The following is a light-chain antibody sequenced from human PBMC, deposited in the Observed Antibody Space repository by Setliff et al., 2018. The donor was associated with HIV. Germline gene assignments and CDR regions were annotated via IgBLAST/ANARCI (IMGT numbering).Light chain of an antibody. CDR1: SSDVGGYNY. CDR3: SSYTGSSTLAYV. V-gene: IGLV2-14*03. CDR2: DVS. Sequence: QSVLTQPASVSGSPGQSITISCTGTSSDVGGYNYVSWYQQHPGKAPKVMIYDVSNRPSGVSNRFSGSKSGNTASLTISGLQAEDEADYYCSSYTGSSTLAYVFGTGTKVTVL. J-gene: IGLJ1*01.